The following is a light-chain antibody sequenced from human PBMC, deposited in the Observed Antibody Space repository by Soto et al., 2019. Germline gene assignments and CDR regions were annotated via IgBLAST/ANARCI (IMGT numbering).Light chain of an antibody. J-gene: IGKJ4*01. Sequence: EVVMRQSPATLSVSPGEGATLCCRASQGIGDTLAWYQHKTGQTPRLLIYDTSTRATGVPTRFSGSRSGAEFTLTINRLQSEDFAVYYCQPYNNWPLTFGGGTKVDIK. CDR3: QPYNNWPLT. V-gene: IGKV3-15*01. CDR2: DTS. CDR1: QGIGDT.